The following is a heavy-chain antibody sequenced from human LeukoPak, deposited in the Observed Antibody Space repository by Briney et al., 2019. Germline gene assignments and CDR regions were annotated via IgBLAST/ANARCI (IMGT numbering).Heavy chain of an antibody. Sequence: SETLSLTCTVSHVSISTYYWGWIRQPPGEGLEWMGYIHYSGSTNYNPSLKSRVTISVDTSKKQLSLMLRSVTAADTAVYYCARDIYVSGHGWLDTWGQGRLVTVSS. CDR3: ARDIYVSGHGWLDT. CDR1: HVSISTYY. J-gene: IGHJ5*02. D-gene: IGHD3-10*01. CDR2: IHYSGST. V-gene: IGHV4-59*01.